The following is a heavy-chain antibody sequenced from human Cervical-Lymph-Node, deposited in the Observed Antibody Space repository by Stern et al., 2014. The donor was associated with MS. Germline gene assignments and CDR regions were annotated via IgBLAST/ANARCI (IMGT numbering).Heavy chain of an antibody. CDR1: GGSMKSRSYY. D-gene: IGHD2-15*01. Sequence: QLQLQESGPGLVKPSGTLSLTFTVSGGSMKSRSYYWVWIRQPPGKGLEWIGSVYYDWSTYYTPSPTSRVTTSEDPSKNHFPLQLSSATAADTAVYYCARSQDIVVVSAATVEGYYYFGMDVWGQGTTVTVSS. J-gene: IGHJ6*02. V-gene: IGHV4-39*01. CDR2: VYYDWST. CDR3: ARSQDIVVVSAATVEGYYYFGMDV.